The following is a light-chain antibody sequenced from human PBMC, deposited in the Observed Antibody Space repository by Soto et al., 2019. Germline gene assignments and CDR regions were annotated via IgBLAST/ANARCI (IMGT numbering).Light chain of an antibody. Sequence: DIQMTQSPSTLSASVGDRVTITCRASQSISRWLAWYQQKPGKAPKLLIYDASSLESGVPSRFSGSGSGTEFPLSSLQPDDFATYHCQQYNSWSGVTFGGGTKVEIK. J-gene: IGKJ4*01. CDR3: QQYNSWSGVT. V-gene: IGKV1-5*01. CDR1: QSISRW. CDR2: DAS.